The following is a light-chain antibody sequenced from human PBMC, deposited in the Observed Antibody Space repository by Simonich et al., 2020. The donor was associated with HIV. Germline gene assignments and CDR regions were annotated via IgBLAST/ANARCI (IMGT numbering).Light chain of an antibody. J-gene: IGKJ4*01. CDR2: TAS. Sequence: DIQMTQSPSSLSASIRDRVTITCRASQSISSYLNWYQQKPGKAPKLLIYTASSLQSVVPSRFSGSGSGTDFTLTISSLQPEDFATYYCQQSYRTPLTFGGGTKVEIK. CDR1: QSISSY. V-gene: IGKV1-39*01. CDR3: QQSYRTPLT.